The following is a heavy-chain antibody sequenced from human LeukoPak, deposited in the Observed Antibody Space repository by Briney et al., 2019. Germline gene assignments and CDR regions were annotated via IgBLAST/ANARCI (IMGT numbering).Heavy chain of an antibody. D-gene: IGHD3-9*01. J-gene: IGHJ4*02. CDR1: GFTFSSYS. CDR2: ISSSSSYI. Sequence: GGSLRLSCAASGFTFSSYSMNWVRQAPGKGLEWVSSISSSSSYIYYADSVKGRFTISGDNAKNSLYLQMNSLRAEDTAVYYCARDQDDILTGLGDYWGQGTLVTVSS. V-gene: IGHV3-21*01. CDR3: ARDQDDILTGLGDY.